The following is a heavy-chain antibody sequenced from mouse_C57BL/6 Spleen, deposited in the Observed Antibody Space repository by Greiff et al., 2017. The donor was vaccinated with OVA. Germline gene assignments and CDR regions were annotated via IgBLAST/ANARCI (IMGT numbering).Heavy chain of an antibody. CDR3: ARKGDYGFYAMDY. CDR2: ISYDGSN. V-gene: IGHV3-6*01. Sequence: EVKVEESGPGLVKPSQSLSLTCSVTGYSITSGYYWNWIRQFPGNKLEWMGYISYDGSNNYNPSLKNRISITRDTSKNQFFLKLNSVTTEDTATYYCARKGDYGFYAMDYWGQGTSVTVAS. J-gene: IGHJ4*01. D-gene: IGHD2-4*01. CDR1: GYSITSGYY.